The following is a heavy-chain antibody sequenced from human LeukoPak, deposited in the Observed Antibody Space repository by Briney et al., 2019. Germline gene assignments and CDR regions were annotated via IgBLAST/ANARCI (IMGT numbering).Heavy chain of an antibody. V-gene: IGHV1-58*02. D-gene: IGHD6-19*01. Sequence: SVKVSCKASGFTFTSSAMQWVRQARGQRLEWIGWIVVGSGNTNYEQKFQERVTITRDMSTSTAYMELSSLRSEDTAVYYCAADQYGYSSGWWAFDIWGQGTMVTVSS. J-gene: IGHJ3*02. CDR2: IVVGSGNT. CDR1: GFTFTSSA. CDR3: AADQYGYSSGWWAFDI.